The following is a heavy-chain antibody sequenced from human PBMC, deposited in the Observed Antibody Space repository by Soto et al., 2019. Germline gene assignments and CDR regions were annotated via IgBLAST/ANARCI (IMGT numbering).Heavy chain of an antibody. D-gene: IGHD2-2*01. CDR2: INHSGST. Sequence: PSETLSLTCAVYGGSFSGYYWSWIRQPPGKGLEWIGEINHSGSTNYNPSLKSRVTISVDTSKNQFSLKLSSVTAADTAVYYCARGPRGYQLLFSRWFEPWGQGTLVTVSS. CDR3: ARGPRGYQLLFSRWFEP. V-gene: IGHV4-34*01. CDR1: GGSFSGYY. J-gene: IGHJ5*02.